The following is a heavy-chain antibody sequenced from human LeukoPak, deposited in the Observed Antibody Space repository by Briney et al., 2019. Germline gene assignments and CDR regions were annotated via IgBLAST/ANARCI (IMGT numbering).Heavy chain of an antibody. Sequence: PGGSLRLSCAASGFTVSSNYMNWVRQAPGKGLEWVSVIYSGGDTYYEDAVKGRFTISRDNSKNTLYLQMNLLRAEDTAVYYCARDKVQYYGSGSLTRSYYYYGMDVWGQGTTVTVSS. V-gene: IGHV3-66*01. J-gene: IGHJ6*02. CDR3: ARDKVQYYGSGSLTRSYYYYGMDV. D-gene: IGHD3-10*01. CDR2: IYSGGDT. CDR1: GFTVSSNY.